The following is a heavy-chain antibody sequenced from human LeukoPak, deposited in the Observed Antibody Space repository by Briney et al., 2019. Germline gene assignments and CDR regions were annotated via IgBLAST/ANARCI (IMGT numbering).Heavy chain of an antibody. CDR3: AKVNNAYESIVSDF. CDR1: GFSFSNDV. J-gene: IGHJ4*02. V-gene: IGHV3-23*01. CDR2: ISASGLTT. Sequence: PGGSLRLSCAASGFSFSNDVMCWVRQAPGKGLESVSAISASGLTTYYADSVKGRFTISRDNSKNTLYLQINSLRADDSAVYYCAKVNNAYESIVSDFWGQGTLVTVSS. D-gene: IGHD1/OR15-1a*01.